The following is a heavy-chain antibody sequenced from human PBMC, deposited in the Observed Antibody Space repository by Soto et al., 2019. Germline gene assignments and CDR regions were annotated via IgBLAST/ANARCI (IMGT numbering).Heavy chain of an antibody. CDR3: ARVNRAVAGGLYYYYGMDG. Sequence: SQSRSLTCAISGARVSSNSAAWKGIRRSASRGLDCLGKTDYRSKWYNDYAVSVKSRITINPDTYKNQFSLQLNSVTPEDTAVYYCARVNRAVAGGLYYYYGMDGWGQGTTVIVSS. J-gene: IGHJ6*02. CDR2: TDYRSKWYN. CDR1: GARVSSNSAA. V-gene: IGHV6-1*01. D-gene: IGHD6-19*01.